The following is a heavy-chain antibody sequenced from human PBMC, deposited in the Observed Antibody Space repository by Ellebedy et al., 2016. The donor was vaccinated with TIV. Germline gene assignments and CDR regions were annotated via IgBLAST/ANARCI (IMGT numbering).Heavy chain of an antibody. CDR1: GDSLSSDSW. D-gene: IGHD6-19*01. CDR2: IWHTGGT. V-gene: IGHV4-4*02. J-gene: IGHJ4*02. Sequence: MPGGSLRLSCAVSGDSLSSDSWWSWVRQPPGKGLEWIGEIWHTGGTNYNPSLESRVTISRDESRSQISLKLTSVTAADTAVYYCARDSSGWKDFDYWGQGILVTVSS. CDR3: ARDSSGWKDFDY.